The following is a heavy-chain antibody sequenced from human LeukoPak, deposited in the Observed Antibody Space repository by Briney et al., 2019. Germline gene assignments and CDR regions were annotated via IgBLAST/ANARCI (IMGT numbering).Heavy chain of an antibody. CDR1: GFTFDDYA. D-gene: IGHD3-3*01. J-gene: IGHJ6*03. CDR2: ISWNSGSI. V-gene: IGHV3-9*01. CDR3: TTYSDILEWSQPYYYYYYMDV. Sequence: PGRSLRLSCAASGFTFDDYAMHWVRQAPGKGLEWVSGISWNSGSIGYADSVKGRFTISRDNAKNSLYLQMNSLKTEDTAVYYCTTYSDILEWSQPYYYYYYMDVWGKGTTVTVSS.